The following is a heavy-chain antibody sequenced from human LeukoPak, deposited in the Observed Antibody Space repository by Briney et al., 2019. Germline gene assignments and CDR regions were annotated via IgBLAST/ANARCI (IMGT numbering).Heavy chain of an antibody. CDR1: GDSINNGNSH. CDR3: ASYFVGNGGRGY. Sequence: PSQTLSLTCTVSGDSINNGNSHWTWIRQPPGKGLEWLGSVYDSWNNYYNPSLESRITMSVDTSKNQYSLELSSVIAADTAVYYCASYFVGNGGRGYWGQGALVTVSS. CDR2: VYDSWNN. D-gene: IGHD3-10*02. V-gene: IGHV4-30-4*01. J-gene: IGHJ4*02.